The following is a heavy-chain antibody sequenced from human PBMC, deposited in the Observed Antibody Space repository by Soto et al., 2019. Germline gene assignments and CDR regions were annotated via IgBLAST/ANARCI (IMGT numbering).Heavy chain of an antibody. D-gene: IGHD3-3*01. CDR1: GYTFTGYY. Sequence: ASVKVSCKASGYTFTGYYMHWVRQAPGQGLEWMGWINPNSGGTNYAQKFQGWVTMTRDTPISTAYMELSRLRSDDTAVYYGARAYYDFWSGHGRYYYSGIDVWGQGTTVTVSS. CDR3: ARAYYDFWSGHGRYYYSGIDV. J-gene: IGHJ6*02. CDR2: INPNSGGT. V-gene: IGHV1-2*04.